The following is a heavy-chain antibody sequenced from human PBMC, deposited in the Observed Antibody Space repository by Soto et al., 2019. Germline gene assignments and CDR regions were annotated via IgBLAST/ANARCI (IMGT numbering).Heavy chain of an antibody. Sequence: SETLSLTCTVSGGSVSSISNFWGWIRQPPXKGLEFIGIIYYSGSTYYNPSLKSRVTISVDASKNQFSLKMSSVTAADTAVYFCARLGGYCSSTSCYTFDCWGQGTLVTVSS. CDR1: GGSVSSISNF. V-gene: IGHV4-39*01. CDR3: ARLGGYCSSTSCYTFDC. J-gene: IGHJ4*02. D-gene: IGHD2-2*02. CDR2: IYYSGST.